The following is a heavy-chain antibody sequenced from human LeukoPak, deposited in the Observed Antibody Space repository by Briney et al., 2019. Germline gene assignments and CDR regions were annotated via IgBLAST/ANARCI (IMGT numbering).Heavy chain of an antibody. CDR2: VSAYNGNT. CDR1: GYTFSNYG. D-gene: IGHD3-16*01. V-gene: IGHV1-18*01. Sequence: ASLKVSFNASGYTFSNYGISWVRQAPGQGLEWLGWVSAYNGNTNYAQKLQGRVTMTTDTSTGIAYMELKSLRSDDTAVYYCARAGGVSFVARWFDPWGQGSLVTVSS. CDR3: ARAGGVSFVARWFDP. J-gene: IGHJ5*02.